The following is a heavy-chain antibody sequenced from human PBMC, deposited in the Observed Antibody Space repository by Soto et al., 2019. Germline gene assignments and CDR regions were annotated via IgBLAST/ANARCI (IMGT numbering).Heavy chain of an antibody. CDR2: IIPIFGTA. V-gene: IGHV1-69*01. J-gene: IGHJ6*02. CDR1: GGTFSTYA. Sequence: QVQLVQSGAEVKKPGSSVKVSCKASGGTFSTYAISWVRQATGQGLEWVGGIIPIFGTANYAQKFQGRVKITADESTSTAYMELSSLRSEDTAVYYCARAAYSYGTAYLSYYYGMDVWGQGTTVTVSS. D-gene: IGHD5-18*01. CDR3: ARAAYSYGTAYLSYYYGMDV.